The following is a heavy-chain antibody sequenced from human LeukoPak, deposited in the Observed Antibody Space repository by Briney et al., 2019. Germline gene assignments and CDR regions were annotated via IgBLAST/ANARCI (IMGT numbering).Heavy chain of an antibody. CDR2: IYHSGST. D-gene: IGHD1-26*01. CDR1: GGSISSGGYS. Sequence: SQTLSLTCAVAGGSISSGGYSWSWIRQPPGTGLEWIGYIYHSGSTYYNPSLKSRVTISVGRSKNQFSLKLSSVTAADTAVYYCARGGSSVQDFDYWGRGTLVTVSS. V-gene: IGHV4-30-2*01. CDR3: ARGGSSVQDFDY. J-gene: IGHJ4*02.